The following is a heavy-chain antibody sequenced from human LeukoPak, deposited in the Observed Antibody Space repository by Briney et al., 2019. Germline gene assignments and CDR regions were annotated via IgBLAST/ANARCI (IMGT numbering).Heavy chain of an antibody. CDR1: GFPVSSSY. D-gene: IGHD1-1*01. CDR3: ARGYRTPDY. Sequence: GGSQRLSCAASGFPVSSSYVSWVRRAPGRGREWVSVIYSGGSTYYADSVKGRFTIPRDNSKNTLYLQMNSLRAKDRAVYYCARGYRTPDYWGQGTLVTVSS. J-gene: IGHJ4*02. V-gene: IGHV3-66*02. CDR2: IYSGGST.